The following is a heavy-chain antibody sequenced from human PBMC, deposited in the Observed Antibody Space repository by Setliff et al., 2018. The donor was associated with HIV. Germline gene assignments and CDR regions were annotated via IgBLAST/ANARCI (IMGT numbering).Heavy chain of an antibody. CDR1: TESLTRYD. D-gene: IGHD3-10*01. V-gene: IGHV4-34*01. Sequence: ASETLSLTCAVYTESLTRYDWAWIRQSPEKGLEWIGEIDDSGSIIYNPSLQSRVTMSVDTSKNQFSLKVSSLTAADTGLYYCARVKSIKTTLVRLWPRFDLWGQGTQVTV. J-gene: IGHJ5*02. CDR2: IDDSGSI. CDR3: ARVKSIKTTLVRLWPRFDL.